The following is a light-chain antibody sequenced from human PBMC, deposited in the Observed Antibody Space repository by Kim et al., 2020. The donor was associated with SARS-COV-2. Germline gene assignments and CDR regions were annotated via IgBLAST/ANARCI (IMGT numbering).Light chain of an antibody. CDR2: LNSDGSH. Sequence: SVNLTFSRSGWHSTNAIAWHQQQPEKGPRYLMKLNSDGSHSKGDGIPDRFSGSTSGAERYLTISSLQSEDEADYYCQTWGTGIWVFGGGTKLTVL. CDR3: QTWGTGIWV. CDR1: GWHSTNA. V-gene: IGLV4-69*01. J-gene: IGLJ3*02.